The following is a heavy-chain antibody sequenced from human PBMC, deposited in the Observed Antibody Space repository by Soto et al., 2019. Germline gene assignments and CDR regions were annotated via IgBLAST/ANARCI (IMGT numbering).Heavy chain of an antibody. CDR2: ISYDGSNK. CDR1: GFTFSSYG. J-gene: IGHJ6*02. Sequence: GGSLRLSCAASGFTFSSYGMHWVRQAPGKGLEWVAVISYDGSNKYYADSVKGRFTISRDNSKNTLYLQMNSLRAEDTAVYYCAKRYYDFWSGYSAGMDVWGQGTTVTVSS. CDR3: AKRYYDFWSGYSAGMDV. D-gene: IGHD3-3*01. V-gene: IGHV3-30*18.